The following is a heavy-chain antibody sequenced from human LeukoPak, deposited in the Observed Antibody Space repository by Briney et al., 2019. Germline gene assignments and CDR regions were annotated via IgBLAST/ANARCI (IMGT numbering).Heavy chain of an antibody. CDR1: GFTFSSYA. CDR2: ISYDGSNK. D-gene: IGHD6-13*01. V-gene: IGHV3-30*04. CDR3: ARSGYSSSFDY. J-gene: IGHJ4*02. Sequence: GWSLTLSCAASGFTFSSYAMHWVRQAPGKGLEWVAVISYDGSNKYYADSVKGRFTISRDNSKNTLYLQMNSLRAEDTAVYYCARSGYSSSFDYWGQGTLVTVSS.